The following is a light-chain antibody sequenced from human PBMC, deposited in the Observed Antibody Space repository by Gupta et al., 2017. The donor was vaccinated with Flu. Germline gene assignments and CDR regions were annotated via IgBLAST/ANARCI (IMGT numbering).Light chain of an antibody. J-gene: IGLJ2*01. V-gene: IGLV2-14*01. CDR1: SSDIGGHNS. Sequence: GTSSDIGGHNSVSWYQQHPGKAPKLMIYGVTNRPSGVSNRFSGSKSGNTASLTISGLQPEDEADYYCTSYKTITVLFGGGTKLTVL. CDR3: TSYKTITVL. CDR2: GVT.